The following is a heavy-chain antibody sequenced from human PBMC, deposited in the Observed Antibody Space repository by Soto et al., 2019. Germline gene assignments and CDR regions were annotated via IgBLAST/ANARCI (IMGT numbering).Heavy chain of an antibody. CDR2: ISDRGDTT. CDR1: GFTISSNA. CDR3: AKDKPGTTSSDY. Sequence: PGGSLRLSCAASGFTISSNAMYWVRQAPGKGLEWVSGISDRGDTTHYADSVKGRFTISRDTSKNTLYLQLNTLRADDTAVYYCAKDKPGTTSSDYWGQGTLVTVSS. D-gene: IGHD1-1*01. V-gene: IGHV3-23*01. J-gene: IGHJ4*02.